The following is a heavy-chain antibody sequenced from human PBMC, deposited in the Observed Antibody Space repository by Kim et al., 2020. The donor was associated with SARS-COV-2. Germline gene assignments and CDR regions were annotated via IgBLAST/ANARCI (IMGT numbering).Heavy chain of an antibody. Sequence: FQGRVTITADESTSTAYMELSSLRSEDTAVYYCARDSMPYYYGSGIAFDIWGQGTMVTVSS. D-gene: IGHD3-10*01. J-gene: IGHJ3*02. CDR3: ARDSMPYYYGSGIAFDI. V-gene: IGHV1-69*01.